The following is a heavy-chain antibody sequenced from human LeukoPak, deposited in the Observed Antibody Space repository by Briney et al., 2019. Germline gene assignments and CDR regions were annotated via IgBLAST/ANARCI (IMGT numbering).Heavy chain of an antibody. CDR2: ITSGASST. CDR1: GFTLSYYW. V-gene: IGHV3-74*01. D-gene: IGHD3-10*01. CDR3: AREFEGQEAGAYGSGSYDVFDI. Sequence: GVSLRLLCTACGFTLSYYWILCVRRATGKGLVWFSRITSGASSTSNADTVKGRFTISRDNAKTTLYLRMNSLRAEDTAVYYCAREFEGQEAGAYGSGSYDVFDIWGQGTMVTVSS. J-gene: IGHJ3*02.